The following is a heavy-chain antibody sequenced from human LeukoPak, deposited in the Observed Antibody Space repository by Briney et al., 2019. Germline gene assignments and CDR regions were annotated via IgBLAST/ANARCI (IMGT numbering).Heavy chain of an antibody. J-gene: IGHJ4*02. D-gene: IGHD3-16*01. Sequence: GASVKVSCKASGYTFTSYGTSWVRQAPGQGLEWMGWISAYNGNTNYAQKLQGRVTMTTDTSTSTAYMELRSLRSDDTAVYYCARVLIPLREYYFDYWGQGTLVTVSS. CDR1: GYTFTSYG. CDR3: ARVLIPLREYYFDY. V-gene: IGHV1-18*01. CDR2: ISAYNGNT.